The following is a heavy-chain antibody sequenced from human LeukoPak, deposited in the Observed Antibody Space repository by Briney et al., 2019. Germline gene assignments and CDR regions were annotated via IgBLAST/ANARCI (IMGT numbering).Heavy chain of an antibody. CDR1: GGTFSSYA. V-gene: IGHV1-69*04. CDR2: IIPILGIA. D-gene: IGHD6-19*01. Sequence: GASVKVSCKASGGTFSSYAISWVRQAPGQGLEWMGRIIPILGIANHAQKFQGRVTITADKSTSTAYMELSSLRSEDTAVYYCARARSGRTLYSSGWYDFWGQGTLVTVSS. CDR3: ARARSGRTLYSSGWYDF. J-gene: IGHJ4*02.